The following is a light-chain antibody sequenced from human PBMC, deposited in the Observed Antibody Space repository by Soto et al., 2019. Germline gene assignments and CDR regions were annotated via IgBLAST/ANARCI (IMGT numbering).Light chain of an antibody. CDR1: QSIVNSY. Sequence: EIVLTQSPGTLSLSPGKRATLSCRASQSIVNSYLAWYQQKPGQTPRLLIYGASDRATGIPDRFSGSGSGADFTLTISRLEPEDFAVYYCQHYDISPHTFGQGTKLEIK. V-gene: IGKV3-20*01. CDR3: QHYDISPHT. J-gene: IGKJ2*01. CDR2: GAS.